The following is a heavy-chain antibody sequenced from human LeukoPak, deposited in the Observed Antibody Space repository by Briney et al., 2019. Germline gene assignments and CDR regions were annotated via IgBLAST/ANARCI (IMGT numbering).Heavy chain of an antibody. Sequence: SETLSLTCTVSGGSISDYYWSWIRQAPGRGPEYIGNVYYNGNTNYNPSLKSRVAISVDASKNQFSLKVDSVTTADTAVYYCARGDYDFWSGNWRFDTWGQGTLVTVSS. CDR1: GGSISDYY. CDR3: ARGDYDFWSGNWRFDT. D-gene: IGHD3-3*01. V-gene: IGHV4-59*01. CDR2: VYYNGNT. J-gene: IGHJ4*02.